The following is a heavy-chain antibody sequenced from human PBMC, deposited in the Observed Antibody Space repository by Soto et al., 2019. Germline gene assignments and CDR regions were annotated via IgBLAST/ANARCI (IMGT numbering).Heavy chain of an antibody. D-gene: IGHD3-9*01. CDR3: ARVGVTYYDILTGYSPFDP. Sequence: QVQLVQSGAEVKKPGASVKVSCKASGYTFTSYGISWVRQAPGQGLEWMGWISAYNGNTNYAQKLQGRVTMTTDTSTSTAYMELRSLRSDDKAVYYCARVGVTYYDILTGYSPFDPWGQGTLVTVSS. CDR1: GYTFTSYG. V-gene: IGHV1-18*01. J-gene: IGHJ5*02. CDR2: ISAYNGNT.